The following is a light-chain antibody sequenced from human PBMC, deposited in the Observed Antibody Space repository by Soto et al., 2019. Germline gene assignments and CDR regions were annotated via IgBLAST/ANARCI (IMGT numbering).Light chain of an antibody. J-gene: IGKJ1*01. CDR1: QGVSSY. CDR2: DAS. Sequence: EIVLTQSPATLSLSPGERATLSCRASQGVSSYLAWYRQRPGQAPRLLIYDASNRATGIPARFSGSGSETDFTHTISSLEPEDFAVYYCQQRANWPWTFGQGTKVEF. CDR3: QQRANWPWT. V-gene: IGKV3-11*01.